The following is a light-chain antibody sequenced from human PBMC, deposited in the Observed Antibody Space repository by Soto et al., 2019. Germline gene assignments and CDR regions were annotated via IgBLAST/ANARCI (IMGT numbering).Light chain of an antibody. J-gene: IGLJ2*01. V-gene: IGLV2-14*01. CDR2: EVS. CDR3: SSYTTNKTLL. Sequence: QSVLTQPASVSGSPGRSITISCTGTSSDVGAYNFVSWYQQHPGKAPKLIFYEVSNRPPGLSDRFSGSKSGTTASLTISGLQAEDEADYFCSSYTTNKTLLFGGGTKVTVL. CDR1: SSDVGAYNF.